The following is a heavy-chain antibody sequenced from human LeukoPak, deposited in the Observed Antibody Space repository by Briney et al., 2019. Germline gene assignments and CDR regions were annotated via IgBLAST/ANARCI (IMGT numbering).Heavy chain of an antibody. CDR1: GVSISNYY. J-gene: IGHJ4*02. D-gene: IGHD3-22*01. CDR2: ASTSGST. CDR3: ARNSGYYDY. V-gene: IGHV4-4*07. Sequence: PSETLSLTCSVSGVSISNYYWSWIRQPAGKGLEWIGRASTSGSTYYSPSLKSRVTMSLATSKNQFSLRLDSVTAADTAVYYCARNSGYYDYWGPGTLVTVSS.